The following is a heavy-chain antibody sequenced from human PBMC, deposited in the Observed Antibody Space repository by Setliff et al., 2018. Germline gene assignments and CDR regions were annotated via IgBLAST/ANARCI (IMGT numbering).Heavy chain of an antibody. V-gene: IGHV3-48*04. J-gene: IGHJ3*02. CDR2: ISSASRTI. D-gene: IGHD3-22*01. CDR1: GFTFSDYS. CDR3: ARQRYYDTTGKAFDI. Sequence: LRLSCAASGFTFSDYSMNWVRQAPGKGLQWVSYISSASRTIHYADSVKGRFSISRENAMNSLYLQMNSLRADDTAVYYCARQRYYDTTGKAFDIWGQGTMVTVSS.